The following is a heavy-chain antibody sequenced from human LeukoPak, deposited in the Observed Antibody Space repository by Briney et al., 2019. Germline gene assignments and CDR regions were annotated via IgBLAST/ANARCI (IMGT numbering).Heavy chain of an antibody. V-gene: IGHV3-7*05. Sequence: GGSLRLSCATSGFTFSKYCMSWVRQAPGKGLEWVANIKQDGIEKYYVDSVKGRFTFSRDNAKNSLYLQMISLRAEDTAVYYCARDHITMIRGVSYYYYGMDVWGQGTTVTVSS. CDR1: GFTFSKYC. J-gene: IGHJ6*02. CDR2: IKQDGIEK. CDR3: ARDHITMIRGVSYYYYGMDV. D-gene: IGHD3-10*01.